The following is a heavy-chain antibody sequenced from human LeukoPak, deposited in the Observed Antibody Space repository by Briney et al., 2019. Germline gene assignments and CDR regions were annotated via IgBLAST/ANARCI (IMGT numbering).Heavy chain of an antibody. D-gene: IGHD3-10*01. CDR1: RFTFSSYA. V-gene: IGHV3-30-3*01. J-gene: IGHJ4*02. CDR3: ARSGRYYNPFFGY. Sequence: GGSLRLSCAASRFTFSSYAMHWVRQAPGKGLEWVAVISYDGSGKNYADSVQGRLTISRDNAKNTLYLQVDSLRAEDTAVYYCARSGRYYNPFFGYWGQGTLVTVSS. CDR2: ISYDGSGK.